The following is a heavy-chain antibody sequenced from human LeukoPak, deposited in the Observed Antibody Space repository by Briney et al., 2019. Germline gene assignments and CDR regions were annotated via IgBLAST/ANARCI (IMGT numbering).Heavy chain of an antibody. J-gene: IGHJ4*02. CDR1: GGSFSGYY. CDR2: INHSGST. Sequence: SETLSLTCAVYGGSFSGYYWSWIRQPPGKRLEWIGEINHSGSTNYNPSLKSRVTISVDTSKNQFSLKLNSVTAADTAVCYCARAPDYGDYGDWGQGTLVTVSS. V-gene: IGHV4-34*01. D-gene: IGHD4-17*01. CDR3: ARAPDYGDYGD.